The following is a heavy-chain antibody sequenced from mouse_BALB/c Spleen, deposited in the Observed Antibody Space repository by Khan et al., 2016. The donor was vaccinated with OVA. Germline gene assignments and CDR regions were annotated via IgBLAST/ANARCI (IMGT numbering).Heavy chain of an antibody. CDR3: ARSPPLGDLCFTY. V-gene: IGHV3-2*02. CDR1: GYSITSDYA. J-gene: IGHJ3*01. D-gene: IGHD3-3*01. Sequence: EVQLQESGPGLVKPSQSLSLTCTVTGYSITSDYAWNWIRQFPGNKLEWMGYISYSGSTSYNPSLKSRISITRDTSKNQFFLQLNSVTTEEKATYSCARSPPLGDLCFTYWGQGTLVTVSA. CDR2: ISYSGST.